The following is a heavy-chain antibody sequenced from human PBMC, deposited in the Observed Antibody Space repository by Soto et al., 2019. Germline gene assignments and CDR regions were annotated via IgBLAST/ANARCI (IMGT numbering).Heavy chain of an antibody. CDR2: IYYSGST. J-gene: IGHJ6*02. CDR1: GGSISSYY. CDR3: ARVTLYYYGMDV. Sequence: SETLSLTCTVSGGSISSYYWSWIRQPPGKGLEWIGYIYYSGSTNYNPSLKSRVTISVDTSKNQFSLRLSSVTAADTAVYYCARVTLYYYGMDVWGQGTTVTVSS. V-gene: IGHV4-59*01.